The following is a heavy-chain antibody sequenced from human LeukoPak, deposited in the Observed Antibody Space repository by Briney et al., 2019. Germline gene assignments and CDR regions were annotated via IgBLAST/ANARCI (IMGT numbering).Heavy chain of an antibody. Sequence: SVKVSCKASGGTFSSYAISWVRQALGQGLEWMGGIIPIFGTANYAQKFQGRVTITTDESTSTAYMELSSLRSEDTAVYYCARVGNYYNWFDLWGQGTLVTVSS. D-gene: IGHD1-7*01. CDR1: GGTFSSYA. J-gene: IGHJ5*02. V-gene: IGHV1-69*05. CDR3: ARVGNYYNWFDL. CDR2: IIPIFGTA.